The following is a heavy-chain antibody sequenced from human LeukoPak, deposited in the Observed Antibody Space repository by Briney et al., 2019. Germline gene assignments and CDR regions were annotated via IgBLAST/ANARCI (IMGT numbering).Heavy chain of an antibody. D-gene: IGHD3-22*01. V-gene: IGHV1-69*13. J-gene: IGHJ4*02. CDR1: GGTFSSYA. Sequence: ASVKVSCKASGGTFSSYAISWVRQAPGQGLEWMGGIIPIFGTANYAQKFQGRVTITADESTSTAYMELSSLRSDDTAVYYCARDRFPYYYDSSGYYFPDYWGQGTLVTVSS. CDR2: IIPIFGTA. CDR3: ARDRFPYYYDSSGYYFPDY.